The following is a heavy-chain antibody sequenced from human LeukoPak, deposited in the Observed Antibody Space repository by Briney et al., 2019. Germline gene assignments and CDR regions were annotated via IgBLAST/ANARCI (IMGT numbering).Heavy chain of an antibody. J-gene: IGHJ4*02. CDR1: GFTFSSYW. CDR3: ARDLRVWFGESGFDY. Sequence: GGSLRLSCAASGFTFSSYWMSWVRQAPGKGLEWVANIREDGSENYYVDSVKGRFTTSRDNSKNTLYLQMNSLRAEDTAVYYCARDLRVWFGESGFDYWGQGTLVTVSS. D-gene: IGHD3-10*01. V-gene: IGHV3-7*01. CDR2: IREDGSEN.